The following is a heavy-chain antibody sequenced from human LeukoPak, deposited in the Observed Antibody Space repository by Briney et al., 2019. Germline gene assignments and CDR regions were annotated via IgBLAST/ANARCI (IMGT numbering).Heavy chain of an antibody. V-gene: IGHV3-74*01. Sequence: GGSLRFSCAASGFTFSSYWMHWVRQAPGKGLVWVSRINSDGSSTSYADSVKGRFTISRDNAKNTLYLQMNSLRAEDTAVYYCARDSRGGYGIDYWGQGTLVTVSS. CDR3: ARDSRGGYGIDY. J-gene: IGHJ4*02. CDR1: GFTFSSYW. CDR2: INSDGSST. D-gene: IGHD5-18*01.